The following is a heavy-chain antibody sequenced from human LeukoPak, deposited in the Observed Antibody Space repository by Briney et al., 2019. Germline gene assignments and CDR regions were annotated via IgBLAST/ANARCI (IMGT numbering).Heavy chain of an antibody. CDR3: ARGDVGAFDI. J-gene: IGHJ3*02. CDR1: GGSISSGSYY. D-gene: IGHD1-26*01. V-gene: IGHV4-61*02. CDR2: IYTSGST. Sequence: SQTLSLTCTVSGGSISSGSYYWSWIRQPAGKGLEWIGRIYTSGSTNYNPSLKGRVTISVDTSKNQFSLKLSSVTAADTAVYYCARGDVGAFDIWGQGTMVTVSS.